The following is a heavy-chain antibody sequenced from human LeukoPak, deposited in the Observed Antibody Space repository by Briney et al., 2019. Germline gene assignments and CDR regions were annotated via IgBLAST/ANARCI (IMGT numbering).Heavy chain of an antibody. V-gene: IGHV3-23*01. CDR2: ISGSGGST. J-gene: IGHJ4*02. CDR1: GFTFSSYA. CDR3: AKERRAYDFWSGYYTPQGY. D-gene: IGHD3-3*01. Sequence: GGSLRLSCAASGFTFSSYAMSWVRQAPGKGLEWVSAISGSGGSTYYADSVKGRFTISRDNSKNTLYLQMNSLRAEDTAVYYCAKERRAYDFWSGYYTPQGYWGQGTLVTVSS.